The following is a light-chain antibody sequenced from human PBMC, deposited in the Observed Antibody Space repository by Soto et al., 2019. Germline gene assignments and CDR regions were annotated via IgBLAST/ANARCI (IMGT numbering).Light chain of an antibody. CDR3: SSYTTGSTLYV. V-gene: IGLV2-14*01. Sequence: QSALTQPASVSGSPGQSITISCTGTSGDVGGYYYVSWYQQLPGKAPKLMISEVSNRPSGVSNRFSGSKSGNTASLTIAGLQAEDEADYRCSSYTTGSTLYVFGGGTKVTVL. J-gene: IGLJ1*01. CDR2: EVS. CDR1: SGDVGGYYY.